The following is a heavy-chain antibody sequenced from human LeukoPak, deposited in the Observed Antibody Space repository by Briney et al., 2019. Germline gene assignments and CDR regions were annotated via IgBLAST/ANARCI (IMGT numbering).Heavy chain of an antibody. CDR1: GGSISSSSYY. Sequence: SETLSPTCTVSGGSISSSSYYWGWIRQPPGKGLEWIGSIYYSGSTYYNPSLKSRVTISVDTSKNQFSLKLSSVTAADTAMYYCARGFGAGVGASNPFDYWGQGTLVTVSS. J-gene: IGHJ4*02. V-gene: IGHV4-39*07. CDR3: ARGFGAGVGASNPFDY. CDR2: IYYSGST. D-gene: IGHD1-26*01.